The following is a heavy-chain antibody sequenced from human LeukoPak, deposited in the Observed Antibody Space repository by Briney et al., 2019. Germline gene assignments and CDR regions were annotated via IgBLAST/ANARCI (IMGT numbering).Heavy chain of an antibody. CDR2: IIAILGTA. J-gene: IGHJ6*04. CDR3: ARTPSGGAPDYYGMDV. V-gene: IGHV1-69*10. CDR1: GGTFSSYA. Sequence: SVKVSCKASGGTFSSYAISWVRQAPGQGLEWMGGIIAILGTANYAQKFQGRVTITADKSTSTAYMELSSLRAEDTAVYYCARTPSGGAPDYYGMDVWGKGTTVTVSS. D-gene: IGHD2-2*01.